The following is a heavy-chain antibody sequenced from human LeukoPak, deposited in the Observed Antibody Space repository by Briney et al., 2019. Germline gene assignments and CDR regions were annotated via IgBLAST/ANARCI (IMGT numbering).Heavy chain of an antibody. Sequence: GGSLRLSCAGPGFDFSSYGMSWVRQAPGKGLEWVSGISGSGGSTYYADSVKGRFTISRDNAKNSLYLQMNSLRAEDTAVYYCARDRGGGFGGYWGQGTLVTVSS. J-gene: IGHJ4*02. CDR1: GFDFSSYG. CDR3: ARDRGGGFGGY. V-gene: IGHV3-21*01. CDR2: ISGSGGST. D-gene: IGHD2-15*01.